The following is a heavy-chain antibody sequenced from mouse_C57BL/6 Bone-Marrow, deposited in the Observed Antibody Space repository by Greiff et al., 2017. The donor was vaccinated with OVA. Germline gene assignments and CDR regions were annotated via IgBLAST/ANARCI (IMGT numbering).Heavy chain of an antibody. D-gene: IGHD1-2*01. Sequence: QVQLKQPGAELVRPGTSVKLSCKASGYTFTSYWMHWVKQRPGQGLEWIGVIDPSDSYTNYNQKFKGKATLTVDTSSSTAYMQLSSLTSEDSAVYYCARWGTTARGYFDYWGQGTTLTVSS. V-gene: IGHV1-59*01. CDR2: IDPSDSYT. CDR1: GYTFTSYW. CDR3: ARWGTTARGYFDY. J-gene: IGHJ2*01.